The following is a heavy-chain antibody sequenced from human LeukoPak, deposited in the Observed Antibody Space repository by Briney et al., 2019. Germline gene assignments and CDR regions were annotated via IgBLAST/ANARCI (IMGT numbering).Heavy chain of an antibody. CDR1: GGFISSGSYY. V-gene: IGHV4-39*07. J-gene: IGHJ6*03. CDR3: ARLGFLGWDYYMDV. Sequence: SETLSLTCTVSGGFISSGSYYWGWIRQPPGKGLEWIGNIYYSGSTYYSPSLKSRVTISVDTSKNQFSLKLSSVTAADTAVYYCARLGFLGWDYYMDVWGKGTTVTVSS. CDR2: IYYSGST. D-gene: IGHD3-3*01.